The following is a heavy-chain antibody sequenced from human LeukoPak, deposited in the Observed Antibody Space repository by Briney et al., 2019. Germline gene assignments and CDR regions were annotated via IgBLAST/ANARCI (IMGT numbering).Heavy chain of an antibody. CDR3: AKVFCSGGSCCFDY. CDR2: ISGSGGST. J-gene: IGHJ4*02. V-gene: IGHV3-23*01. Sequence: GGSPRLSCAASGFTFSSYDMSWVRQAPGKGLEWVSAISGSGGSTYYADSVKGRFTISRDNSKNTLYLQMNSLRAEDTAVYYCAKVFCSGGSCCFDYWGQGTLVTVSS. CDR1: GFTFSSYD. D-gene: IGHD2-15*01.